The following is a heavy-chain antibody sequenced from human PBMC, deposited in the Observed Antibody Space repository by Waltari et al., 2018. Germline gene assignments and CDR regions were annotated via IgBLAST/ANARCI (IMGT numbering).Heavy chain of an antibody. J-gene: IGHJ6*03. Sequence: EVQLLESGGGLVQPGGSLRLSCAASGFTFSSYAMSWVRQAPGKGLEWVSAISGSGGSTYYADSVKGRFTISRDNSKNTLYLQMNSLRAEDTAVYYCTKEFSSSSYYYYYYYMDVWGKGTTVTVSS. D-gene: IGHD6-6*01. V-gene: IGHV3-23*01. CDR1: GFTFSSYA. CDR3: TKEFSSSSYYYYYYYMDV. CDR2: ISGSGGST.